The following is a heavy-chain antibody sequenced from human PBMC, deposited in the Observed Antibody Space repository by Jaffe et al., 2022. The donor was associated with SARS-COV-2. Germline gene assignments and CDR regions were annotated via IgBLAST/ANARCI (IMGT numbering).Heavy chain of an antibody. CDR2: IYHSGST. V-gene: IGHV4-38-2*02. CDR1: GYSISSGYY. CDR3: ARDGDYCSSTSCQNYNWFDP. J-gene: IGHJ5*02. Sequence: QVQLQESGPGLVKPSETLSLTCTVSGYSISSGYYWGWIRQPPGKGLEWIGSIYHSGSTYYNPSLKSRVTISVDTSKNQFSLKLSSVTAADTAVYYCARDGDYCSSTSCQNYNWFDPWGQGTLVTVSS. D-gene: IGHD2-2*01.